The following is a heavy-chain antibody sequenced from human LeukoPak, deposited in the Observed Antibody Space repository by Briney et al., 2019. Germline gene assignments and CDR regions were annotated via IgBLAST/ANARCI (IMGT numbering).Heavy chain of an antibody. CDR2: IYYSGST. CDR1: GGSISNYY. J-gene: IGHJ6*03. CDR3: ARVQQWAAHYYYYMDV. D-gene: IGHD1-1*01. V-gene: IGHV4-59*12. Sequence: SETLSLTCTVSGGSISNYYWSWIRQPPVKGLEWIGYIYYSGSTNYNPSLKSRVTISVDTSKNQFSLKLSSVTAADTAVYYCARVQQWAAHYYYYMDVWGKGTTVTVSS.